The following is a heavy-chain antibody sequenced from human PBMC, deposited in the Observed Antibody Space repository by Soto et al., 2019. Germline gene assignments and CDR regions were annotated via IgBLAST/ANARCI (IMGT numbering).Heavy chain of an antibody. CDR1: GYTFIDYY. D-gene: IGHD2-21*02. Sequence: QVQLLQSGAEVKKPGASVKVSCKASGYTFIDYYMHWVRQAPGQGPEWMGCINPKGAGTKYAQKFQDWVTMTWDTSISTAYMELNRLRSDDTAVYYCARESVALTKDFDYWGQGTLVTVSS. J-gene: IGHJ4*02. CDR2: INPKGAGT. CDR3: ARESVALTKDFDY. V-gene: IGHV1-2*04.